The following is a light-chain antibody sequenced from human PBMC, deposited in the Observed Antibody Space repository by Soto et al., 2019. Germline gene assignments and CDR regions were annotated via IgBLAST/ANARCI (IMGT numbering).Light chain of an antibody. V-gene: IGKV3-20*01. CDR3: QQYNRWPGT. CDR1: QSVSSSY. J-gene: IGKJ1*01. Sequence: EIVLTQSPGTLSLSPEARATLSCRASQSVSSSYLAWYQQKPGQDPRLLIYGASSRTTGIPDRFSGSWSGTDFTLTINSLQSEDFAVYFCQQYNRWPGTFGQGTKVDIK. CDR2: GAS.